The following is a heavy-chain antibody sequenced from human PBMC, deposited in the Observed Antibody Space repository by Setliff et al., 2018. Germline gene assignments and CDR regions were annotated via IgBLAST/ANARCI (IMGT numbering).Heavy chain of an antibody. CDR2: VNHVGNT. CDR1: GGSFICYY. Sequence: LSLTCAIYGGSFICYYWSWIRQPPGKGLEWIGEVNHVGNTNYNPSLKSRVMIPLDTSKNQFSLKLFSVTAADTAVYYCASGSGSFPFDYWGQGVLVTVSS. D-gene: IGHD1-26*01. CDR3: ASGSGSFPFDY. J-gene: IGHJ4*02. V-gene: IGHV4-34*01.